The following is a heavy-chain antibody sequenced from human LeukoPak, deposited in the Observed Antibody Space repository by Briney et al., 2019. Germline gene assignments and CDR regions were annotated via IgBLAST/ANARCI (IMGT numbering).Heavy chain of an antibody. J-gene: IGHJ4*02. D-gene: IGHD6-13*01. CDR3: ARGRGSSWYYFDY. Sequence: SGTLSLTCTVSGGSISSYYWSWVRQPAGKGLEWIGRIYTSGNTNYSPSLKGRVTMSVDTSKNQFSLNLSSVTAADTAVYYCARGRGSSWYYFDYWGQGTLVTVSS. V-gene: IGHV4-4*07. CDR1: GGSISSYY. CDR2: IYTSGNT.